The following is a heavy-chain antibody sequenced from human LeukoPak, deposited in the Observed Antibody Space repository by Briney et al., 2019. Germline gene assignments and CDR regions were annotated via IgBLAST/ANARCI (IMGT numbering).Heavy chain of an antibody. V-gene: IGHV3-23*01. CDR2: ISASGGST. CDR3: ARARGGGDDILTGYYSDF. D-gene: IGHD3-9*01. J-gene: IGHJ4*02. Sequence: GGSLRLSCAASGFTFISHAMSWVRQAPGKGLEWVSLISASGGSTYYADSVKGRFTISRDNSKNPLYLQMNSLRAEDTAVYYCARARGGGDDILTGYYSDFWGQGTLVSVSS. CDR1: GFTFISHA.